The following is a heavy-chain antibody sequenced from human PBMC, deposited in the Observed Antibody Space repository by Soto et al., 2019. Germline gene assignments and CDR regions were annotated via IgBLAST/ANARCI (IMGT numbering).Heavy chain of an antibody. CDR2: INHSGST. CDR3: AIPVFPKLAARPAPYYYYYGMDV. CDR1: GGSFSGYY. Sequence: SETLSLTCAVYGGSFSGYYWSWIRQPPGKGLEWIGEINHSGSTNYNPSLKSRVTISVDTSKNQFSLKLSSVTAADKAVYYCAIPVFPKLAARPAPYYYYYGMDVWGQGTTVTVSS. V-gene: IGHV4-34*01. D-gene: IGHD6-6*01. J-gene: IGHJ6*02.